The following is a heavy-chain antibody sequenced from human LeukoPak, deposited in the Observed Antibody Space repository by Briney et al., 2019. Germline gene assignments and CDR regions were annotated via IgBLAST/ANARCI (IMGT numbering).Heavy chain of an antibody. D-gene: IGHD1-1*01. CDR2: ISSSGSTI. CDR1: GFAFSSYE. CDR3: ARDSGNDWFDP. J-gene: IGHJ5*02. V-gene: IGHV3-48*03. Sequence: GGSLRLSCAASGFAFSSYEMNWVRQAPGKGLEWVSYISSSGSTIYYADSLKGRLTISRDNAKNSLYLQMNSLRAEDPAVYYCARDSGNDWFDPWGQGTLVTVSS.